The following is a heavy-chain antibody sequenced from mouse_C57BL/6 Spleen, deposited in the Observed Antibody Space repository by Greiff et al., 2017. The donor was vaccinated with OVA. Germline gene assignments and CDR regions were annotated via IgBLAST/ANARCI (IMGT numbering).Heavy chain of an antibody. D-gene: IGHD2-3*01. Sequence: EVKLMESGGGLVKPGGSLKLSCAASGFTFSDYGMHWVRQAPEKGLEWVAYISSGSSTIYYADTVKGRFTISRDNAKNTLFLQMTSLRSEDTAMYYCARDIYDGYSDPFAYWGQGTLVTVSA. V-gene: IGHV5-17*01. CDR2: ISSGSSTI. CDR1: GFTFSDYG. J-gene: IGHJ3*01. CDR3: ARDIYDGYSDPFAY.